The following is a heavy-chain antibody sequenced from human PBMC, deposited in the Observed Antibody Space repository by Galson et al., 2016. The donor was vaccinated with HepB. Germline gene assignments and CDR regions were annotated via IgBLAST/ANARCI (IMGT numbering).Heavy chain of an antibody. D-gene: IGHD6-6*01. J-gene: IGHJ4*02. CDR2: IKRKPDGGTA. Sequence: SLRLSCAASGFTFSNAWMSWVRQAPGKGLEWVGRIKRKPDGGTADYDAPVKGRFTILRDDSKNTLYLQMNSLKTEDTAVYYCTRDSYTSSSRADYWGQGTLVTVSS. CDR1: GFTFSNAW. CDR3: TRDSYTSSSRADY. V-gene: IGHV3-15*01.